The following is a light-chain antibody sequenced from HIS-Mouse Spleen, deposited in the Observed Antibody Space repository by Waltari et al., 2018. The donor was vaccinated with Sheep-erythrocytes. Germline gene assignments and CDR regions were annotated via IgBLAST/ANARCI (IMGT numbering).Light chain of an antibody. CDR2: EGS. Sequence: QSALTQPASVSGSPGQSITISCTGTSSDVGSYNLVSWYQQHPGKAPKLMIYEGSKRPSGVSNRFSGSNSGNTATLTISGTQAMDEADYYCCSYAGSYNHVFATGTKVTVL. CDR3: CSYAGSYNHV. CDR1: SSDVGSYNL. V-gene: IGLV2-14*02. J-gene: IGLJ1*01.